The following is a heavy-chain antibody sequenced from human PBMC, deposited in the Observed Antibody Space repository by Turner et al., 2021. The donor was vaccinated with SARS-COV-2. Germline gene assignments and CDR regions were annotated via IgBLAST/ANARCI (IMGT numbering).Heavy chain of an antibody. CDR2: IKYSGRT. CDR3: ARHGDQVVRFLLYALDI. J-gene: IGHJ3*02. V-gene: IGHV4-39*01. Sequence: LQLQESGPGLVKPSETMSLTCTVSGGSISSSSHYFGWSRQPPGKGLEWCGYIKYSGRTYYNPALKSRVTISVDTSKTQFSLKLSLVTAADTAVYYCARHGDQVVRFLLYALDIWGQGTMVTVSS. CDR1: GGSISSSSHY. D-gene: IGHD3-3*01.